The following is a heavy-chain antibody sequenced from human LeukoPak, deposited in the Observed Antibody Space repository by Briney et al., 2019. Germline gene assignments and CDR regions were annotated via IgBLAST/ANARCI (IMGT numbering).Heavy chain of an antibody. CDR3: ARDWMSGKYFGYYFDS. D-gene: IGHD3-10*01. V-gene: IGHV3-7*03. CDR2: IKADGSEE. J-gene: IGHJ4*02. CDR1: GFTFSNHW. Sequence: PGGSLRLSCAVSGFTFSNHWMGWVRQAPGMGLQGVANIKADGSEEYYVDSVKGRFTISRDNARNSLYLQMNSLRAEATAVYYCARDWMSGKYFGYYFDSWGQGTLVTVSS.